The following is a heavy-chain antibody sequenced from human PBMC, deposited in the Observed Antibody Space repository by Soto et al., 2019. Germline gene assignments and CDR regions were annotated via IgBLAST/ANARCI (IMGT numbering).Heavy chain of an antibody. D-gene: IGHD1-7*01. CDR1: RGTLNSKS. CDR2: VIPIFGTA. CDR3: ARARVRYNWNYSVTTTYYYYGMDV. V-gene: IGHV1-69*01. J-gene: IGHJ6*02. Sequence: PVKVSSQACRGTLNSKSLRSGRHAPGKRAEWVGGVIPIFGTANYAQKFQGRVTITADESTGTAYMELSSLRSEDTAVYYCARARVRYNWNYSVTTTYYYYGMDVWGQGTTVTVSS.